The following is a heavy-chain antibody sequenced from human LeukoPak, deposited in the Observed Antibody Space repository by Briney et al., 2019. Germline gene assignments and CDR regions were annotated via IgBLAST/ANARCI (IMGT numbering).Heavy chain of an antibody. V-gene: IGHV3-23*01. CDR1: GFTFSSYG. D-gene: IGHD3-10*02. CDR3: AELGITMIGGV. Sequence: GGTLRLSCGASGFTFSSYGMNWVRQAPGKGLEWVSGITGSGGGTYYADSVKGRFTISRDNAKNSLYLQMNSLRAEDTAVYYCAELGITMIGGVWGKGTTVTISS. CDR2: ITGSGGGT. J-gene: IGHJ6*04.